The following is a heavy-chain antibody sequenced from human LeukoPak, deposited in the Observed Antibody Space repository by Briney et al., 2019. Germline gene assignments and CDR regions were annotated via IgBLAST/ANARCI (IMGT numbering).Heavy chain of an antibody. V-gene: IGHV1-8*01. CDR2: MNPNNGDT. D-gene: IGHD3-3*01. CDR1: GYTFTTYH. Sequence: ASVKVSCKASGYTFTTYHINWVRQATGQGLEWLGWMNPNNGDTYYAQRFQGRVTMTRDTSISTAYMELSSLRSADTAAYYCATGLHGITIFGVVTSYWGQGTLVTVSS. CDR3: ATGLHGITIFGVVTSY. J-gene: IGHJ4*02.